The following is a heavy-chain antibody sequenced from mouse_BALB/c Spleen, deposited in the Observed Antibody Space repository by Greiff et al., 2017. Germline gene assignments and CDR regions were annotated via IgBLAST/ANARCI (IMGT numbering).Heavy chain of an antibody. D-gene: IGHD2-4*01. CDR2: ISDGGSYT. J-gene: IGHJ1*01. CDR3: ARVGMITTWYFDV. V-gene: IGHV5-4*02. CDR1: GFTFSDYY. Sequence: DVQLVESGGGLVKPGGSLKLSCAASGFTFSDYYMYWVRQTPEKRLEWVATISDGGSYTYYPDSVKGRFTISRDNAKNNLYLQMSSLKSEDTAMYYCARVGMITTWYFDVWGAGTTVTVSS.